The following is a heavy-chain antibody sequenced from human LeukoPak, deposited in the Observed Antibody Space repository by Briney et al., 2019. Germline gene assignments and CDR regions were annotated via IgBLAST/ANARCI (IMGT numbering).Heavy chain of an antibody. D-gene: IGHD5-12*01. Sequence: GASVKVSCKASGYTFTSYDINWVRQATGQGLEWMGWMSPNSGNTGYAQKFQGRVTMTRNTSISTAYMELSSLRSEDTAVYYCARGAHVDIVATPSYRANWYFDLWGRGTLVTVSS. J-gene: IGHJ2*01. CDR3: ARGAHVDIVATPSYRANWYFDL. CDR2: MSPNSGNT. CDR1: GYTFTSYD. V-gene: IGHV1-8*01.